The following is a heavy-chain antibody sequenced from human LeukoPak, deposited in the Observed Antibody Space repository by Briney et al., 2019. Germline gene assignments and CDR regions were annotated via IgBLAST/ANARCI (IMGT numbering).Heavy chain of an antibody. D-gene: IGHD4-17*01. CDR1: GGSISSSGYY. CDR3: ARHDYGDYGTFDI. CDR2: IYYSGGT. J-gene: IGHJ3*02. V-gene: IGHV4-39*01. Sequence: SETLSLTCTVSGGSISSSGYYWGWIRQSPGKRLEWIGSIYYSGGTYSNPSLNSRVTISVDTSKNQFSLKLTSVTAADTAVCYCARHDYGDYGTFDIWGQGTMVTVSS.